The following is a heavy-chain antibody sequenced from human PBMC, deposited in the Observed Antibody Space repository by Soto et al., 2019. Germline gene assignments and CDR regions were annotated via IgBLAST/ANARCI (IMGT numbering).Heavy chain of an antibody. CDR1: GFTFSSYA. CDR3: AKDLRLHGGNEPFDY. J-gene: IGHJ4*02. D-gene: IGHD2-15*01. Sequence: PGGSLRLSCAASGFTFSSYAMSWVRQAPGKGLEWVSAISGSGGSTYYADSVKGRFTISRDNSKNTLYLQMNSLRAEDTAVYYCAKDLRLHGGNEPFDYWGQGTLVTVSS. V-gene: IGHV3-23*01. CDR2: ISGSGGST.